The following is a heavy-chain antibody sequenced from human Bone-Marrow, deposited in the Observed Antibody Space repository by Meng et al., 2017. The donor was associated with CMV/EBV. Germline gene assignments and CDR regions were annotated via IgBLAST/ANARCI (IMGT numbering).Heavy chain of an antibody. CDR3: AREPQGGIGSGAY. D-gene: IGHD2-8*02. J-gene: IGHJ4*02. Sequence: QVQLEQSGAEVEKPGASVKVSCKASGYIFTAYYLHWVRRAPGQGLESLGWINPDSGSTNYVQKFQGRVVMSRDTSTSTAYMELRSLRSEDTAVYYCAREPQGGIGSGAYWGQGTLVTVSS. CDR1: GYIFTAYY. CDR2: INPDSGST. V-gene: IGHV1-2*02.